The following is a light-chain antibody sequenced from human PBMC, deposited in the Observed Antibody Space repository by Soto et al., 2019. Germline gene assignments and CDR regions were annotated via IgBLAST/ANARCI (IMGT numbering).Light chain of an antibody. CDR3: QQRSNWWT. CDR1: QSVSSH. Sequence: EIEVTQSPATLSLSPGERATLSCRASQSVSSHLAWYQQRPGQAPRLLIYDASNRATGIPARFSGSGSGTDFTLTIISLEPEDFAVYYCQQRSNWWTFGQGTKVDIK. CDR2: DAS. V-gene: IGKV3-11*01. J-gene: IGKJ1*01.